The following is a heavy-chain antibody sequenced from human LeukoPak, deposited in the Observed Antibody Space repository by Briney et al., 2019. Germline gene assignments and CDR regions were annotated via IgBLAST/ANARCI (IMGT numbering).Heavy chain of an antibody. V-gene: IGHV3-23*01. CDR1: GFTFSSYA. Sequence: PGGSLRLSCAASGFTFSSYAMSWVRQAPGKGLEWVSAISGSGGSTYYADSVKGRSTISRDNSKNTLYLQLNSLRAEDTAVYYCAKEMGYDSSVDAFVIWGQGTMVTVSS. J-gene: IGHJ3*02. D-gene: IGHD3-22*01. CDR3: AKEMGYDSSVDAFVI. CDR2: ISGSGGST.